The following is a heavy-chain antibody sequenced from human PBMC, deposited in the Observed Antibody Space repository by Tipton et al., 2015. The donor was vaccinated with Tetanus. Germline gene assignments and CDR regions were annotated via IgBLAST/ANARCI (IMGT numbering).Heavy chain of an antibody. D-gene: IGHD3-22*01. V-gene: IGHV1-18*01. Sequence: QSGAEVKKPGASVKVSCKASGYTFTSYGISWVRQAPGQGLERMGWISAYNGNTNYAQKLQGRVTMTTDTSTSTAYMELRSLRSDDTAVYYCARVRLLNYDSSGYYFDYWGQGTLVTVSS. CDR2: ISAYNGNT. J-gene: IGHJ4*02. CDR1: GYTFTSYG. CDR3: ARVRLLNYDSSGYYFDY.